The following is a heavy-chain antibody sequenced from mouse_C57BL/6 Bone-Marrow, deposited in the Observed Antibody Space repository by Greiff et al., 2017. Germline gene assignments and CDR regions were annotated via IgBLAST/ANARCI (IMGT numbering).Heavy chain of an antibody. CDR2: IDPENGDT. CDR1: GFNIKDDY. CDR3: TTSEVTTSYYYAMDY. J-gene: IGHJ4*01. D-gene: IGHD2-2*01. Sequence: VQLQQSGAELVRPGASVKLSCTASGFNIKDDYMHWVKQRPEQGLEWIGWIDPENGDTEYASKFQGKATITADPSSNTAYLQLSSLTSEDTAVYYCTTSEVTTSYYYAMDYWGQGTSVTVSS. V-gene: IGHV14-4*01.